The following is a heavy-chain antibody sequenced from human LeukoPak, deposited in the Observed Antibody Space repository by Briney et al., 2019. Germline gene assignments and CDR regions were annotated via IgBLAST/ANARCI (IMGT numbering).Heavy chain of an antibody. CDR2: INHSGST. Sequence: SETLSLTCAVYGGSFSGYYWSWTRQPPGKGLEWIGEINHSGSTNYNPSLKSRVTISVDASKNQFSLKLSSVTAADTAVYYCARLKRAITMVRGVKWFDPWGQGTLVTVSS. V-gene: IGHV4-34*01. J-gene: IGHJ5*02. D-gene: IGHD3-10*01. CDR1: GGSFSGYY. CDR3: ARLKRAITMVRGVKWFDP.